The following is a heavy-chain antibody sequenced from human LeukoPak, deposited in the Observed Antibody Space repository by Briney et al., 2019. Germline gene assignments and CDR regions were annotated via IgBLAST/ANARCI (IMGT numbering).Heavy chain of an antibody. D-gene: IGHD6-19*01. CDR2: IVVGSGNT. V-gene: IGHV1-58*01. CDR1: GSTFTSSA. J-gene: IGHJ4*02. CDR3: AADRGSGWTYYFDY. Sequence: ASVKVSCKASGSTFTSSAVQWMRQARGQRLEWIGWIVVGSGNTNYAQKFQERVTITRDMSTSTAYMELSSLRSEDTAVYYCAADRGSGWTYYFDYWGQGTLVTVSS.